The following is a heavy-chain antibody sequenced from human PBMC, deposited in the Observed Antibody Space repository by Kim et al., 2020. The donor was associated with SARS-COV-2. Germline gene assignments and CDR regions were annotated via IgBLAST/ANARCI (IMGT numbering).Heavy chain of an antibody. J-gene: IGHJ4*02. CDR1: GGSFNGYY. V-gene: IGHV4-34*01. Sequence: SETLSLTCAVYGGSFNGYYWSWIRQPPGKGLEWIGEIDHRGSTHHNPSLKSRVSMSVDTSKNQFSLKMSSMTAADTGVYFCARGPKPSGPSDYWGQGAL. CDR3: ARGPKPSGPSDY. CDR2: IDHRGST. D-gene: IGHD6-19*01.